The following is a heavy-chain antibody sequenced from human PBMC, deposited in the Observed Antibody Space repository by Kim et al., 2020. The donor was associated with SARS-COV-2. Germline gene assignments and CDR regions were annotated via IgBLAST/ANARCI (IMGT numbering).Heavy chain of an antibody. J-gene: IGHJ5*02. CDR1: GGSISSGGYY. V-gene: IGHV4-31*03. CDR2: IYYSGST. Sequence: SETLSLTCTVSGGSISSGGYYWSWIRQHPGKGLEWIGYIYYSGSTYYNPSLKSRVTISVDTSKNQFSLKLSSVTAADSAVYYCARDFRGVLGSWGQGTLVTVSS. CDR3: ARDFRGVLGS. D-gene: IGHD3-16*01.